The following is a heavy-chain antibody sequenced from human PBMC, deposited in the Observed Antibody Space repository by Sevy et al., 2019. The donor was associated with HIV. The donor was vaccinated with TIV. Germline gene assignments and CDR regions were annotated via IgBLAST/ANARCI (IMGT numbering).Heavy chain of an antibody. CDR3: ARSPPVVVVPGAPSWFDP. V-gene: IGHV4-59*12. Sequence: SETLSLTCTVSGGFISSYYWNWIRQPPGKGLEWIGYIYYSGNTNYNPSLKSRVTISVDTSKKEFSLKLNSVTAADTAVYFCARSPPVVVVPGAPSWFDPWGQGTLVTVSS. CDR2: IYYSGNT. D-gene: IGHD2-2*01. J-gene: IGHJ5*02. CDR1: GGFISSYY.